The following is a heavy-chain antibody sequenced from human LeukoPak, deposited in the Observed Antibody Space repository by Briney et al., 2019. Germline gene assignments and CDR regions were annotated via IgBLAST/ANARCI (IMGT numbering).Heavy chain of an antibody. Sequence: ASVKVSCKASGYTFTSYAMHWVRQAPGQRLEWMGWINAGNGNTKYSQKFQGRVTITRDTSASTAYMELSSLRSEETAVYYCARARGYCSGGSCPFDYWGQGTLVTVSS. CDR2: INAGNGNT. V-gene: IGHV1-3*01. CDR1: GYTFTSYA. J-gene: IGHJ4*02. CDR3: ARARGYCSGGSCPFDY. D-gene: IGHD2-15*01.